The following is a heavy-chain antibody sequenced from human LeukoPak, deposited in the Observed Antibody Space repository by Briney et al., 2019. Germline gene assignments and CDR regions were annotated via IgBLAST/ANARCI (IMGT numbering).Heavy chain of an antibody. V-gene: IGHV4-34*01. D-gene: IGHD6-19*01. J-gene: IGHJ4*02. CDR3: ASIAVAGTR. Sequence: SETLSLTCAGYGGSFSGYYWSWIRQPPGKGLEWIGEINHSGSTNYNPSLKSRVTISVDTSKNQFSLKLSSVTAADTAVYYCASIAVAGTRWGQGTLVTVSS. CDR1: GGSFSGYY. CDR2: INHSGST.